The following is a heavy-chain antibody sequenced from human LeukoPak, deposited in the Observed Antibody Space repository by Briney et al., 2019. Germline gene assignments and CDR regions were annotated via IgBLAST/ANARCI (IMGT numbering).Heavy chain of an antibody. V-gene: IGHV1-2*02. D-gene: IGHD4-17*01. CDR2: INPNSGGT. J-gene: IGHJ4*02. CDR3: AREFRLSRNDYGDYLGY. Sequence: ASVKVSCKASGYTFTGYYMHWVRQAPGQGLEWMGWINPNSGGTNYAQKFQGRVTMTRDTSISTAYMELSRLRSDDTAVYYCAREFRLSRNDYGDYLGYWGQGTLVTVSS. CDR1: GYTFTGYY.